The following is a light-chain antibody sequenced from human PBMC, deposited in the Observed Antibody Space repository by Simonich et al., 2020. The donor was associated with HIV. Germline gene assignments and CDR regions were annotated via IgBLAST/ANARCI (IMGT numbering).Light chain of an antibody. CDR3: MQALQTPFT. CDR2: LGS. J-gene: IGKJ3*01. V-gene: IGKV2-28*01. Sequence: DIVMTQSPLSLPVPPGEPASISCRSIQSLLHSNGHNYLDWYLQKPGQSPQLLIYLGSNRASGVPDRFSGSGSGTDFTLKISRVEAEDVGVYYCMQALQTPFTFGPGTKVDIK. CDR1: QSLLHSNGHNY.